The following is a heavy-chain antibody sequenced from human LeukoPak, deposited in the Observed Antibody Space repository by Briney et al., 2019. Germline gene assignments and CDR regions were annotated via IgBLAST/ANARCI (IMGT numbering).Heavy chain of an antibody. D-gene: IGHD3-10*01. Sequence: GGSLRLSCAASGFSVITNYMNWVRQAPGKGLEWVSVVYSGGATFYADSVKGRFTISRDNSNNTLYLQMNSLRAEDTAVYYCARALWFGGYFFDYWGQGTLVTVSS. CDR1: GFSVITNY. CDR2: VYSGGAT. CDR3: ARALWFGGYFFDY. J-gene: IGHJ4*02. V-gene: IGHV3-53*01.